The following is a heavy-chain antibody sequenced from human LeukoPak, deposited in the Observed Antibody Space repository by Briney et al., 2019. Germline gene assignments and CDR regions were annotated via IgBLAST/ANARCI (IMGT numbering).Heavy chain of an antibody. CDR2: IYYSGST. CDR1: GGSISRYY. Sequence: PSETLSLTCTVSGGSISRYYWGWIRQPPGKGLEWIGYIYYSGSTNYNSSLKSRVTISVDTSKNQFSLKLSSVTAADTAVYYCARAYSSSSAYFDYWGQGTLVTVSS. V-gene: IGHV4-59*01. CDR3: ARAYSSSSAYFDY. D-gene: IGHD6-6*01. J-gene: IGHJ4*02.